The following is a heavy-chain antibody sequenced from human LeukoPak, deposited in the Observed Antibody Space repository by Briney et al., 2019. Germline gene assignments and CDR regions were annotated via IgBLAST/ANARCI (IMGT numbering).Heavy chain of an antibody. Sequence: GSSVKVSCKASGGTLSSYTISWVRQAPGQGLEWMGRIIPILGIANYSQKFQGRVTITADKSTSTAYMELSSLRSEDTAVYYCATTDPYYDFWSGLNWFDPWGQGTLVTVSS. V-gene: IGHV1-69*02. D-gene: IGHD3-3*01. CDR1: GGTLSSYT. J-gene: IGHJ5*02. CDR3: ATTDPYYDFWSGLNWFDP. CDR2: IIPILGIA.